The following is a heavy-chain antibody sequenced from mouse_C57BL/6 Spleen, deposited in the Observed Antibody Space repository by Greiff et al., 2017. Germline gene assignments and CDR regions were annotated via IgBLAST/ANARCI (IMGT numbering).Heavy chain of an antibody. CDR3: ERHPATRYVGYADWFAY. CDR2: ISRGGSYT. D-gene: IGHD2-3*01. V-gene: IGHV5-6*02. CDR1: GFTFSSYG. J-gene: IGHJ3*01. Sequence: DVKLVESGGDLVKPGGSLKLSCAASGFTFSSYGMSWVRQTPDKRLEWVATISRGGSYTSYPDSVKGRFTISRDNAYNTLYLQLSSLTSEATAMXSCERHPATRYVGYADWFAYWGQGTLVTVSA.